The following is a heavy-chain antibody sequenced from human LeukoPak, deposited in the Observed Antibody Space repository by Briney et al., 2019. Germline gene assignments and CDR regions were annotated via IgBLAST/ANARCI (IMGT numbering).Heavy chain of an antibody. D-gene: IGHD6-19*01. V-gene: IGHV1-24*01. CDR1: GYILSDLS. CDR2: FDPEDGET. CDR3: AAGCALPLQYSGGCDGWLDP. Sequence: ASVKVSCKVSGYILSDLSMHWVRQAPGKGLEWMGSFDPEDGETIYAQKFQGRVTMTEDTSTDTAYMELSSLRSEDTAIYYCAAGCALPLQYSGGCDGWLDPWGQGTPVTVFS. J-gene: IGHJ5*02.